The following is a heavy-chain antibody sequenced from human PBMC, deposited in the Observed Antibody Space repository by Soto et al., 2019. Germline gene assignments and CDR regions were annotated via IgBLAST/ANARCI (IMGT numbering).Heavy chain of an antibody. Sequence: QITLKESGPSLMKPTQTLTLTCTFSGFSISTTGMVVGWLRQPPGKALEWLAFIYWNDDKRYSPSLKSRLTITKDTSKNHVGLTMTNMDPIDTATYYCAHGTKDTSVDYWGQGTLVTVSS. CDR2: IYWNDDK. CDR3: AHGTKDTSVDY. J-gene: IGHJ4*02. CDR1: GFSISTTGMV. D-gene: IGHD2-15*01. V-gene: IGHV2-5*01.